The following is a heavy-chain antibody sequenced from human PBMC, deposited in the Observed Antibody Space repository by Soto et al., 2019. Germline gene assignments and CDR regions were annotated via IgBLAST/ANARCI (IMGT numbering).Heavy chain of an antibody. D-gene: IGHD2-15*01. CDR3: SRGAGYCSGGSCYTYYYYYMDV. CDR1: GGSFSGYY. Sequence: SETLSLTCAVYGGSFSGYYWSWIRQPPGKGLEWIGEIYHSGSTNYNPSLKSRVTISVDTSKNQFSLKLSSVTAADTAVYYCSRGAGYCSGGSCYTYYYYYMDVWGKGTTVTVSS. V-gene: IGHV4-34*01. CDR2: IYHSGST. J-gene: IGHJ6*03.